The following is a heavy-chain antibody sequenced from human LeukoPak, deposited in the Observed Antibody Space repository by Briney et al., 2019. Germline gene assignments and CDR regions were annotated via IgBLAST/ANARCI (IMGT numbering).Heavy chain of an antibody. V-gene: IGHV3-23*01. CDR2: ISGSGGST. CDR1: GFTFSSYS. Sequence: GGSLRLSCAASGFTFSSYSMNWVRQAPGKGLEWVSAISGSGGSTYYADSVKGRFTISRDNSKNTLYLQMDSLRAEDTAVYYCAKGIGYYYGSGGDYWGQGTLVTVSS. D-gene: IGHD3-10*01. CDR3: AKGIGYYYGSGGDY. J-gene: IGHJ4*02.